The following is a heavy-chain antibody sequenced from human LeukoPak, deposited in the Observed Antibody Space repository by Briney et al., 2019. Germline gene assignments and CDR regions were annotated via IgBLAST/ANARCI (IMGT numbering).Heavy chain of an antibody. Sequence: GGSLRLSCAASGVTFSSYEMNWVRQVEGKGLGWDSYISSSGSTIYYADSVKGRFTISRDNAKNSLYLQMNSLRAEDTAVYYCAELGSTMIGGVWGKGTTVTISS. J-gene: IGHJ6*04. CDR3: AELGSTMIGGV. CDR2: ISSSGSTI. V-gene: IGHV3-48*03. D-gene: IGHD3-10*02. CDR1: GVTFSSYE.